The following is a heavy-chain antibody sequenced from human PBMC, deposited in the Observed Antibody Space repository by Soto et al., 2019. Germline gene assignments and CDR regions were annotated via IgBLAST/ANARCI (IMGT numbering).Heavy chain of an antibody. J-gene: IGHJ4*02. CDR2: ISSSSSYI. Sequence: GSLRLSCAASGFTFSSYSMNWVRQAPGKGLEWVSSISSSSSYIYYADSLKGRFTISRDNAKNSLYLQMNSLRAEDTAVYYCARAIVVVPAAIGGGFDYWGQGTLVTVSS. CDR1: GFTFSSYS. V-gene: IGHV3-21*01. CDR3: ARAIVVVPAAIGGGFDY. D-gene: IGHD2-2*02.